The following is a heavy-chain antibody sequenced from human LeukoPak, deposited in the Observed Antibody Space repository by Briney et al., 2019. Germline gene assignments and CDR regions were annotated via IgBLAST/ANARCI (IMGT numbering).Heavy chain of an antibody. CDR2: IYYSGST. Sequence: SETLSLLCSVSGHSLSRYHWRWTRQPTGGALEWIGYIYYSGSTNYNPSLKSRVTISVDTSKNQFSLKLNSVTAADTAVYYCARRGGPTVEYWGQGTLVTVSS. J-gene: IGHJ4*02. CDR3: ARRGGPTVEY. CDR1: GHSLSRYH. V-gene: IGHV4-59*08. D-gene: IGHD6-25*01.